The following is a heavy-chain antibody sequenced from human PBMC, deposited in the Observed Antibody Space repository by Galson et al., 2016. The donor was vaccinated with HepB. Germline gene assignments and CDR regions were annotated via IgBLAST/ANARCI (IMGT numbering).Heavy chain of an antibody. CDR3: VRGTRSSRPPQGWGWYFDL. D-gene: IGHD2-2*01. J-gene: IGHJ2*01. CDR2: IGWNTGSI. Sequence: SLRLSCAASGFTFDDYAMHWVRQAPGKGLEWVSGIGWNTGSIGYADSVKGRFTIYRDNAKYSLYLQMNSLRAEDTALYYCVRGTRSSRPPQGWGWYFDLWGRGSLVTVSS. CDR1: GFTFDDYA. V-gene: IGHV3-9*01.